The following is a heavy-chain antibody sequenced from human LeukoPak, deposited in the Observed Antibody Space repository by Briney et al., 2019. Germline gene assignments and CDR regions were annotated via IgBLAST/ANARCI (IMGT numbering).Heavy chain of an antibody. CDR3: ARDRGEPQWLVRDYYYYMDV. Sequence: SETLSLTCTVSGGSISSYYWSWIWQPAGKGLEWIGRIYTSGSTNYNPSLKSRVTMSVDTSKNQFSLKLSSVTAADTAVYYCARDRGEPQWLVRDYYYYMDVWGKGTTVTVSS. D-gene: IGHD6-19*01. J-gene: IGHJ6*03. CDR2: IYTSGST. V-gene: IGHV4-4*07. CDR1: GGSISSYY.